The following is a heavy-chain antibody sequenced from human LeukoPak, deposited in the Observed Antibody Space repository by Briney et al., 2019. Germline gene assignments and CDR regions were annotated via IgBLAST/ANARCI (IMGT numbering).Heavy chain of an antibody. CDR3: ARQVSWSIFGGNWFDP. J-gene: IGHJ5*02. V-gene: IGHV4-34*01. CDR2: INHSGST. CDR1: GFSSGAYA. D-gene: IGHD3-3*01. Sequence: GSLRLSCTASGFSSGAYAVTWIRQPPGKGLEWIGEINHSGSTNYNPSLKSRVTISVDTSKNQFSLKLSSVTAADTAVYYCARQVSWSIFGGNWFDPWGQGTLVTVSS.